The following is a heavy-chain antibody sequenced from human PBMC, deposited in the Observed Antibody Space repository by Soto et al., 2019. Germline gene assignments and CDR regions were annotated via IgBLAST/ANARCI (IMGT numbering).Heavy chain of an antibody. V-gene: IGHV4-34*01. CDR2: INHSGST. Sequence: SETLSLTCAVFGGSFSGYYWNWIRQPPGKGLEWIGEINHSGSTNSYWSPKSRVTISVDTSRNQFSLKLSSVTAADTAVYYCARSRYYDSSGYRALDAFDIWGQGTMVT. CDR1: GGSFSGYY. CDR3: ARSRYYDSSGYRALDAFDI. D-gene: IGHD3-22*01. J-gene: IGHJ3*02.